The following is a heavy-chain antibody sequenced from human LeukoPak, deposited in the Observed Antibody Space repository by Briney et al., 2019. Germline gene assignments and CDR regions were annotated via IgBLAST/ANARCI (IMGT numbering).Heavy chain of an antibody. CDR2: ISSSGSTI. Sequence: PGGSLRLSCAASGFTFSDYEMNWVRQAPGKGLEWVSYISSSGSTIFYADSMKGRFTTSRGNAKNSLYLQMKSLRAEDTAVYYCARLGYCSAGSCYSLDYWGQGTLVTVSS. CDR1: GFTFSDYE. D-gene: IGHD2-15*01. V-gene: IGHV3-48*03. CDR3: ARLGYCSAGSCYSLDY. J-gene: IGHJ4*02.